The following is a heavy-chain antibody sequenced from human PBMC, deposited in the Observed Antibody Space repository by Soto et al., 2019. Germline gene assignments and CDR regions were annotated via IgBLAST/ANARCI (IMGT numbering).Heavy chain of an antibody. D-gene: IGHD1-26*01. CDR2: IYYSGST. Sequence: SVPMCVTRSVAGGNIIGYCGSWIQQPPGKGLEWIGYIYYSGSTNYNPSLKSRVTISVDTSKNQFSLKLSSVTAADTAVYCCARLVGFNNWFDPWGQGTLVTVSS. CDR3: ARLVGFNNWFDP. J-gene: IGHJ5*02. V-gene: IGHV4-59*08. CDR1: GGNIIGYC.